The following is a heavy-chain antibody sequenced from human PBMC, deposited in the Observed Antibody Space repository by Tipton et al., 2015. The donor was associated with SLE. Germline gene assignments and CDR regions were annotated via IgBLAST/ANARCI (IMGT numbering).Heavy chain of an antibody. J-gene: IGHJ6*03. CDR1: GFTFSSFG. V-gene: IGHV3-30*02. D-gene: IGHD6-19*01. Sequence: SLRLSCAASGFTFSSFGMHWVRQAPGKGLQWVAFIRFDGHNKDYADSVKGRFTISRDNSKNTLYLQMNSLRAEDTAVYYCARATFGSSGWYDYYMDVWGKGTTVTVSS. CDR2: IRFDGHNK. CDR3: ARATFGSSGWYDYYMDV.